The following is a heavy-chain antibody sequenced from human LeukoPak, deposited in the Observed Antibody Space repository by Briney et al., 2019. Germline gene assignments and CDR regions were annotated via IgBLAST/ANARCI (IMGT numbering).Heavy chain of an antibody. Sequence: ASVKVSCKASGGTFSSYAISWVRQAPGQGLEWMGRIIPILGIANYAQKFQGRVTITADKSTSTAYMELSSLRAEDTAVYYCARIREGPTVTTRGEYGMDVWGQGTTVTVSS. D-gene: IGHD4-17*01. V-gene: IGHV1-69*04. CDR2: IIPILGIA. CDR1: GGTFSSYA. CDR3: ARIREGPTVTTRGEYGMDV. J-gene: IGHJ6*02.